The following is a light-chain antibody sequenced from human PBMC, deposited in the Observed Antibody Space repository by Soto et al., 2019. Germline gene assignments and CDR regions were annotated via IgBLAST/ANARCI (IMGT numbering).Light chain of an antibody. CDR3: AAWDDSLNVV. Sequence: QSVLTQPPSASGTPGQRVTISCSGSSSNIGSNTVNWYQQLPGTAPKLLIYSYNQRPSGVPDRFSGSKSGTSASLAISGLQSEDEADYYCAAWDDSLNVVFGGGTKLTVL. CDR2: SYN. CDR1: SSNIGSNT. J-gene: IGLJ2*01. V-gene: IGLV1-44*01.